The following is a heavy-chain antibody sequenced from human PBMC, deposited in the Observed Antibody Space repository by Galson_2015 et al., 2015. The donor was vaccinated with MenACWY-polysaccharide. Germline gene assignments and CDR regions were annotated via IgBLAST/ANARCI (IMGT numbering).Heavy chain of an antibody. CDR1: GFSFSSFW. Sequence: SLRLSCAASGFSFSSFWMHWVRQAPGKGLEWVALIWYDGSKTYYVDSVKGRFTISRDNSKNTLYLQMNSLRDEDTAVYYCARIIGFYYSINYWGQGTPVTVSS. D-gene: IGHD5/OR15-5a*01. CDR2: IWYDGSKT. CDR3: ARIIGFYYSINY. J-gene: IGHJ4*02. V-gene: IGHV3-33*01.